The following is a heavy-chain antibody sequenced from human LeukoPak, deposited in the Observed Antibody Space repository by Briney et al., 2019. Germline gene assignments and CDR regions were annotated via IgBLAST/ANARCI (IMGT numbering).Heavy chain of an antibody. D-gene: IGHD3-16*02. CDR3: ARGPNYVWGSYLYFDY. J-gene: IGHJ4*02. V-gene: IGHV4-30-4*01. CDR2: IYYSGST. CDR1: GASISTGDYY. Sequence: SETLSLTCTVSGASISTGDYYWSWIRQPPGKGLEWIGYIYYSGSTHYNPSLKSRVTISVDTSKNQFSLKLSSVTAADTAVYYCARGPNYVWGSYLYFDYWGQGTLVTVSS.